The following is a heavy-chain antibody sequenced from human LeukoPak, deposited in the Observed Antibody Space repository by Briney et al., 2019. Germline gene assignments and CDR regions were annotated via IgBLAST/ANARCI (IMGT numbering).Heavy chain of an antibody. V-gene: IGHV3-7*01. CDR3: ARVITVYNDYEEVAESFQH. CDR1: GFTFSSYW. CDR2: IKQDGSEK. Sequence: GGSLRLSCAASGFTFSSYWMSWVRQAPGKGLEWVANIKQDGSEKYYVDSVKGRFTISRDNAKNSLYLQMNSLRAEDTAVYFCARVITVYNDYEEVAESFQHWGQGTLVTVSS. J-gene: IGHJ1*01. D-gene: IGHD4-17*01.